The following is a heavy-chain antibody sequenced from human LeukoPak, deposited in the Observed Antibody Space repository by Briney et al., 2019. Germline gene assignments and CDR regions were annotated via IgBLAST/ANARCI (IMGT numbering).Heavy chain of an antibody. J-gene: IGHJ3*02. D-gene: IGHD3-3*01. CDR2: IYYSGST. CDR3: ARGYDTIFGVVITDDAFDI. CDR1: GGSISSYY. Sequence: SETLSLTRTVSGGSISSYYWSWIRQPPGKGLEWIGYIYYSGSTNYNPSLKSRVTISVDTSKNQFSLKLSSVTAADTAVYYCARGYDTIFGVVITDDAFDIWGQGTMVTVSS. V-gene: IGHV4-59*01.